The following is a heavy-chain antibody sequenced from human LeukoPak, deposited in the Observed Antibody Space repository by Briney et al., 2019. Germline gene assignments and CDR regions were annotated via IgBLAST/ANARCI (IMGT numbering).Heavy chain of an antibody. J-gene: IGHJ4*02. D-gene: IGHD4-11*01. Sequence: SETLSLTCTVSGGSISSSGYYRGWIRQPPGKGLEWIGTIYYSGSTYYNPSLKSRVTISVDTSKNQFSLKLSSVTAADTAVYYCARFRTLTTHFDYWGQGTLVTVSS. CDR3: ARFRTLTTHFDY. CDR2: IYYSGST. CDR1: GGSISSSGYY. V-gene: IGHV4-39*01.